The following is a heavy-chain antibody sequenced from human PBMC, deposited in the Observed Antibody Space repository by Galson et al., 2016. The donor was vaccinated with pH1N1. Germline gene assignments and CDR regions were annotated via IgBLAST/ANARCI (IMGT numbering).Heavy chain of an antibody. Sequence: ETLSLTCTVSGGSLSSSNFYGGWIRQPPGKGLEWIGNIHYSGFTHYNSSLQSRVTISVDTSENQFSLRLSSVTAADTAVYYCARLMRGSYPDPLYYFDFWGQGTPVTVSS. CDR2: IHYSGFT. CDR1: GGSLSSSNFY. D-gene: IGHD1-26*01. V-gene: IGHV4-39*01. J-gene: IGHJ4*02. CDR3: ARLMRGSYPDPLYYFDF.